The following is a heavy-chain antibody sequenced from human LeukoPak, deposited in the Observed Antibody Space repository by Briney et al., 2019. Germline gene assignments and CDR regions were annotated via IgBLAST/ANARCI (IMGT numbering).Heavy chain of an antibody. V-gene: IGHV4-39*01. CDR3: ARLHSGWYEFDY. D-gene: IGHD6-19*01. CDR1: GGSISRSSYY. Sequence: SETLSLTCTVSGGSISRSSYYWGWIRQPPGKGLEWIGSIYYRGSTYYNPSLKSRVTISVDTSKNQFSLKLSSVTAADTAVYYCARLHSGWYEFDYWGQGTLVTVSS. CDR2: IYYRGST. J-gene: IGHJ4*02.